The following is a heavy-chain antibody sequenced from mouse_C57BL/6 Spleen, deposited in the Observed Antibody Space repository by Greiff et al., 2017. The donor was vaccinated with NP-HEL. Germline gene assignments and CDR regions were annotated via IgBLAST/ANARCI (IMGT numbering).Heavy chain of an antibody. CDR2: IHPSDSDT. CDR3: AIVHSGPYDYDGAGFAY. V-gene: IGHV1-74*01. Sequence: QVQLQQPGAELVKPGASVKVSCKASGYTFTSYWMHWVKQRPGQGLEWIGRIHPSDSDTNYNQKFKGKATLTVDKSSSTAYMQLSSLTSEDSAVYYCAIVHSGPYDYDGAGFAYWGQGTLVTVSA. CDR1: GYTFTSYW. D-gene: IGHD2-4*01. J-gene: IGHJ3*01.